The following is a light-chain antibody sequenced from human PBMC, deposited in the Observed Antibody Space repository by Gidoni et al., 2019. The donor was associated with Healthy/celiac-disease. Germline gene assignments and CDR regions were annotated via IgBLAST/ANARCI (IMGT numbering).Light chain of an antibody. CDR1: QDISNY. J-gene: IGKJ3*01. V-gene: IGKV1-33*01. CDR2: DAS. CDR3: QQYDNLPPGVT. Sequence: DIQMTQSPSSLSASVGDRVTITCQASQDISNYLNWYQQKPGKAPKLLIYDASKLETGVPSRFSGSGSGTDFTFTISRLKTEDIAKYYCQQYDNLPPGVTFGPGTKVDIK.